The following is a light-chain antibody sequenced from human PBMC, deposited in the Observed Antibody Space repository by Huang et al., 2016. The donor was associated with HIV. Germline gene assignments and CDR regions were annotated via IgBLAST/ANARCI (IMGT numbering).Light chain of an antibody. Sequence: DIQMTQSPSSLSASIGDRVTITCRASRHIYRYFNWYQHRPGQAPKLLIYDAANLEVGVPSRFSGSGSGRNFTLIISSLQPEDFATYYCQQYDSLPRTFGPGTKV. V-gene: IGKV1-33*01. CDR1: RHIYRY. CDR2: DAA. CDR3: QQYDSLPRT. J-gene: IGKJ3*01.